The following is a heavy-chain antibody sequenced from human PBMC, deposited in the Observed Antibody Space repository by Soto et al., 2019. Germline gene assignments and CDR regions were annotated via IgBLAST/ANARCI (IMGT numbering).Heavy chain of an antibody. Sequence: QVQLVESGGGVVQPGRSLRLSCAASGFTFSSYGMHWVRQAPGKGLEWVAVISYDGSNKYYADSVKGRFTISRDNSKNTLYLQMTSLRAEDTAVYYCAKDWTVTTSRRFDPWGQGTLVTVS. CDR1: GFTFSSYG. CDR2: ISYDGSNK. J-gene: IGHJ5*02. V-gene: IGHV3-30*18. CDR3: AKDWTVTTSRRFDP. D-gene: IGHD4-17*01.